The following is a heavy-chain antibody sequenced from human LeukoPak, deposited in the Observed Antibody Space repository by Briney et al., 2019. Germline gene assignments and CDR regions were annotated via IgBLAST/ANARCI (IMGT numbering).Heavy chain of an antibody. CDR1: GFTVSSNY. CDR2: IYSGGGT. D-gene: IGHD6-19*01. Sequence: GGSLRLSCAASGFTVSSNYMSWVRQAPGKGLEWVSIIYSGGGTYYADSVKGRFTISRDNSKNTLYLQMYSLRAEDTAVYYCAKDSEPGIAVDGTRYYYGMDVWGQGTTVTVSS. V-gene: IGHV3-66*01. CDR3: AKDSEPGIAVDGTRYYYGMDV. J-gene: IGHJ6*02.